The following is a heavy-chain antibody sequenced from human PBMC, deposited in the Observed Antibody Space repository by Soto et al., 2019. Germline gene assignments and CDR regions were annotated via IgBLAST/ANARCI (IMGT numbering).Heavy chain of an antibody. CDR3: TRPNEEMAFDC. D-gene: IGHD1-1*01. CDR1: GFAFSGAA. Sequence: EVQLVESGGDLVRSGGSLKVSCAASGFAFSGAAFHWVRQAPGKGLEWVGRIRSKAHNYATEYAASVKGRFTISRDDSRNTAYLQMNSLKAEDTAVYYCTRPNEEMAFDCWGQGTLVSVSS. V-gene: IGHV3-73*02. J-gene: IGHJ4*02. CDR2: IRSKAHNYAT.